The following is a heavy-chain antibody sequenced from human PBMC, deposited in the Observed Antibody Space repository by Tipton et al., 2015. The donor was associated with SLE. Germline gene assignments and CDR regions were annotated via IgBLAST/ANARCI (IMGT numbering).Heavy chain of an antibody. CDR3: ASRRAAAAPGWYFDL. D-gene: IGHD6-13*01. Sequence: LRLSCAVSGGSISSGGYSWSWIRQPPGKGLEWIGYIYHSGSTYYNPSLKSRVTISVDRSKNQFSLKLSSVTAADTAVYYCASRRAAAAPGWYFDLWGRGTLVTVSS. J-gene: IGHJ2*01. CDR1: GGSISSGGYS. V-gene: IGHV4-30-2*01. CDR2: IYHSGST.